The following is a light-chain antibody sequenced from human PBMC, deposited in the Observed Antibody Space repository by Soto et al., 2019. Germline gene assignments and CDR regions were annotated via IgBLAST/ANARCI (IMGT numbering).Light chain of an antibody. CDR3: QQRSNWPPEFT. Sequence: EIVLTQSPATLSLSPGERATLSCRASQSVSSYLAWYQQKPGQTPRLLIYDASNRATGIPARFSGSGSGTDFTLTISSLEPADFAVYYCQQRSNWPPEFTFGPGTKVDLK. V-gene: IGKV3-11*01. CDR2: DAS. CDR1: QSVSSY. J-gene: IGKJ3*01.